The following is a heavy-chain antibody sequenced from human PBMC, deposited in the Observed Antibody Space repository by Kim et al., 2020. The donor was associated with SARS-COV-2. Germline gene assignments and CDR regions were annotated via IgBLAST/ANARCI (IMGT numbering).Heavy chain of an antibody. J-gene: IGHJ4*02. Sequence: PTYAQGFTGRFVFSLDPSVSTAYLQISSLKAEDTAVYYCARRSDWNYIGYWGQGTLVTVSS. CDR2: P. V-gene: IGHV7-4-1*02. D-gene: IGHD1-1*01. CDR3: ARRSDWNYIGY.